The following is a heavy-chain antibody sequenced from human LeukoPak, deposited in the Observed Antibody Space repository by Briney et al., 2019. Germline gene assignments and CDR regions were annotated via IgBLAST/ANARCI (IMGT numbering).Heavy chain of an antibody. CDR2: IIPIFGTA. J-gene: IGHJ5*02. CDR1: GGTFSSYA. CDR3: ASKYCSSTSCYLNWFDP. D-gene: IGHD2-2*01. V-gene: IGHV1-69*05. Sequence: ASVKVSCKASGGTFSSYAISWVRQAPGQGLEWMGGIIPIFGTANYAQKFQGRVTITTDESTSTAYMELSSLRSEDTAVYYCASKYCSSTSCYLNWFDPWGQGTLVTVSS.